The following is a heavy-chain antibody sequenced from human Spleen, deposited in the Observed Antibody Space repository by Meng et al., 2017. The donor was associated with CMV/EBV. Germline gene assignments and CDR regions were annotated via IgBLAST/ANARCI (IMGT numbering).Heavy chain of an antibody. CDR1: GFMFSNYG. CDR2: MRYDGNSK. D-gene: IGHD2-2*01. V-gene: IGHV3-30*02. Sequence: GGSLRLSCAASGFMFSNYGMYWVRQAPGKGLEWVAFMRYDGNSKDYADSVKGRFTISRDTSKNTLYLQLNSLRAEDTAIYYCAKDLGDCSVTRCYWGPVDYYYGMDVWGQGTAVTVSS. CDR3: AKDLGDCSVTRCYWGPVDYYYGMDV. J-gene: IGHJ6*02.